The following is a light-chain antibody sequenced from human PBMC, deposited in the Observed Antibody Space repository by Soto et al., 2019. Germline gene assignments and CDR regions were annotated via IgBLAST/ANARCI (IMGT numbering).Light chain of an antibody. Sequence: QSVLTQPPSVSGVPGQRVTISCTGSSSNIGAGYDVHWYQQLPGTAPKLLIYGNSNRPSGVPDRFSGSKSGTSASLAITGLQAEDEADYYCQSYDSSLSGWVFGGGTKVTVL. J-gene: IGLJ3*02. V-gene: IGLV1-40*01. CDR3: QSYDSSLSGWV. CDR2: GNS. CDR1: SSNIGAGYD.